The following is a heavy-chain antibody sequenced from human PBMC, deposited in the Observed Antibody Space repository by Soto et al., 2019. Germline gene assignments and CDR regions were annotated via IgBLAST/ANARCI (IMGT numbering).Heavy chain of an antibody. CDR2: IIPIFGTA. D-gene: IGHD3-22*01. J-gene: IGHJ5*02. V-gene: IGHV1-69*12. CDR1: GGTFSSSS. CDR3: ARPSRYYYERGGRSAWFEP. Sequence: QVQLVQSGAEVKKPGSSVKVSCKASGGTFSSSSISWVRQAPGQGLEWMGGIIPIFGTANYTQKFQGRVTITADESTSTGYRERSRLRSEDTAVDYGARPSRYYYERGGRSAWFEPWGQGTLVTVS.